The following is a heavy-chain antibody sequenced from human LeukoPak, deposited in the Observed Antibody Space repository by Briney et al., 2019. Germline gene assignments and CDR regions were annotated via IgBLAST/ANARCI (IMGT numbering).Heavy chain of an antibody. Sequence: GGSLRLSCAASGFNISYYSMNWVRQAPGKGLEWVSYISSSGSTIYYADSVKGRFTIFRDNAKNSLYLQMNSLRAEATAVYYCARGAYYYDSSTYLSDVAYWGQGTLVTVSS. CDR2: ISSSGSTI. V-gene: IGHV3-48*01. CDR1: GFNISYYS. J-gene: IGHJ4*02. CDR3: ARGAYYYDSSTYLSDVAY. D-gene: IGHD3-22*01.